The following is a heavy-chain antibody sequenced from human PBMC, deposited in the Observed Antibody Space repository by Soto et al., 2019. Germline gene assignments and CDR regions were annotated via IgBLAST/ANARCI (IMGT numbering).Heavy chain of an antibody. D-gene: IGHD3-3*01. J-gene: IGHJ4*02. Sequence: PGGSLRLSCAASGFTFSNYAMSWVRQAPGKGLEWVSSISGSGDGTYYADSVKGRFTISRDNSKNTLYLQMNSLRAEDTAVYYWATFPWNGYSMFDYWGQGTQVTVSS. CDR2: ISGSGDGT. V-gene: IGHV3-23*01. CDR1: GFTFSNYA. CDR3: ATFPWNGYSMFDY.